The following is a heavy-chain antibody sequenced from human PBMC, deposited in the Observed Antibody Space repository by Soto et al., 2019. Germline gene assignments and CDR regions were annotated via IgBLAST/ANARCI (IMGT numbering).Heavy chain of an antibody. CDR2: IYHGGGT. CDR3: ARGLGYCSSISCYFDS. V-gene: IGHV4-34*01. Sequence: PSETLSLTCAVYGGSFSGYYWSWVRQPPGKGLERIGEIYHGGGTKKNTSHKSPVTITLDTPKIRLSLKLSSVTAADTAVYYCARGLGYCSSISCYFDSWGQGTLVTV. J-gene: IGHJ4*03. D-gene: IGHD2-2*01. CDR1: GGSFSGYY.